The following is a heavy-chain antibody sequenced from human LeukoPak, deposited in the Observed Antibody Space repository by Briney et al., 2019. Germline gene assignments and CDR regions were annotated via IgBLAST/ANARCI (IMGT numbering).Heavy chain of an antibody. CDR3: AKHSGSYFIYYIDS. J-gene: IGHJ4*02. CDR1: GFTFSSYG. Sequence: TGGSLRLSCAASGFTFSSYGLSWVRQAPGKGLEWVSTISGSAYNSYYADSVKGRFTISRDNSANTLYLQMDNLRAEETALYYCAKHSGSYFIYYIDSWGQGTLVTVSS. V-gene: IGHV3-23*01. D-gene: IGHD1-26*01. CDR2: ISGSAYNS.